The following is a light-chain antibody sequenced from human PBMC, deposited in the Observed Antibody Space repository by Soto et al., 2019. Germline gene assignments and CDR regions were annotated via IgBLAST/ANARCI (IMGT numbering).Light chain of an antibody. CDR1: QSVSSSY. CDR2: GAS. J-gene: IGKJ2*01. CDR3: QQYHNWPSYT. V-gene: IGKV3-20*01. Sequence: EIVLTQSPGTLSLSPGERATLSCRASQSVSSSYLAWYQQKPGQAPRLLIYGASSRATGIPDRFSGSGSGTDFTLTISSLQSEDFAVYYCQQYHNWPSYTFGQGTKLEIK.